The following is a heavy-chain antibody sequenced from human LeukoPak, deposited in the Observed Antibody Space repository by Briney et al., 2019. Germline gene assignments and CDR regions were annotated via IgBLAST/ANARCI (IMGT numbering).Heavy chain of an antibody. CDR3: AKLGANGYYSWLDP. J-gene: IGHJ5*02. Sequence: GGSLRLPCAASGFTLSSYNMNWVRQAPGKGLEWISYISTSSTTIKYADSVKGRFTISRDNAKNSLYLQMNSLKAEDTAIYYCAKLGANGYYSWLDPWGQGTLVTVSS. CDR2: ISTSSTTI. D-gene: IGHD5-24*01. V-gene: IGHV3-48*01. CDR1: GFTLSSYN.